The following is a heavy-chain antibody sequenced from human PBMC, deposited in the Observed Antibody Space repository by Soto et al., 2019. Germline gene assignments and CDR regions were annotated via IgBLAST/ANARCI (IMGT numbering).Heavy chain of an antibody. CDR2: ISAYNGNT. J-gene: IGHJ5*02. Sequence: QVQLVQSGAEVKKPGASVKVSCKASGYTFTSYGISWVRQAPGQGLEWMGWISAYNGNTNYAQKLQGRVTMTTDTSTSTAYMERRSLRSDDTAVYYCARNGDIVLVPAGGVDWFDPWGQGTLVTVSS. CDR1: GYTFTSYG. V-gene: IGHV1-18*01. CDR3: ARNGDIVLVPAGGVDWFDP. D-gene: IGHD2-2*01.